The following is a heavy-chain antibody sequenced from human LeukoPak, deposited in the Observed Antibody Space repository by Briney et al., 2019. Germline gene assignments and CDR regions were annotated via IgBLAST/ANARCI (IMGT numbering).Heavy chain of an antibody. Sequence: GGSLRLSCAASGFTFSNYAMHWVRQAPGKGLEWVAVLSYDGSDKYYADSVKGRFTISRDNSKNTLYLQMNSLRAEDTAVYYCARGRPHGNDYWGQGTLVTVSS. V-gene: IGHV3-30-3*01. D-gene: IGHD4-23*01. CDR3: ARGRPHGNDY. CDR1: GFTFSNYA. CDR2: LSYDGSDK. J-gene: IGHJ4*02.